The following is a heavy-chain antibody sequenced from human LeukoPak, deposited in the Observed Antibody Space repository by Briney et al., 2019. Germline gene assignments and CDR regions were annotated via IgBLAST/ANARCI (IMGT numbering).Heavy chain of an antibody. J-gene: IGHJ6*03. CDR2: FYTSETT. Sequence: SQTLSLICTVSGGSISSGSYYWSWIRQPAGKGLEWIGRFYTSETTNYNPSLKSRVTISLDMSKNQFSLKLSSVTAADTAVYYCARAGTGTSFPYYYYMDVWGKGTTVTVSS. CDR1: GGSISSGSYY. V-gene: IGHV4-61*02. CDR3: ARAGTGTSFPYYYYMDV. D-gene: IGHD1-1*01.